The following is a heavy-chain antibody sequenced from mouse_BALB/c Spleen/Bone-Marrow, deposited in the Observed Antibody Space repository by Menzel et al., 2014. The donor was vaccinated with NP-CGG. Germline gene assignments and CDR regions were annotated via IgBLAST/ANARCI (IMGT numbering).Heavy chain of an antibody. CDR1: GYIFTNYW. J-gene: IGHJ4*01. CDR2: INPTNGRS. V-gene: IGHV1S81*02. Sequence: QVQLQQPRAELVKPGASVKLSCKASGYIFTNYWMHWVKQRPGQGLSWIGEINPTNGRSNYNEKFKSKATLTVDKSSSTAYMQLSSLTSEDSAVYYCARRGDYYGAMDYWGQGTSVTVSS. CDR3: ARRGDYYGAMDY. D-gene: IGHD1-1*01.